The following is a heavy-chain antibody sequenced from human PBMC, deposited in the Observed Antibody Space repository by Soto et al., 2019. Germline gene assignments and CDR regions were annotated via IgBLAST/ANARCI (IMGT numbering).Heavy chain of an antibody. J-gene: IGHJ4*02. D-gene: IGHD2-8*01. CDR2: IYPRDSDI. Sequence: GESLKNSGEVSGDTFPNFWIGWVRQMPWKGLEWIGSIYPRDSDIRYSPSLQGQVTISADKSISTASLQSSSLKAADTAMYYFARQHTRNMKALYIWGPGPQVTLSS. CDR3: ARQHTRNMKALYI. CDR1: GDTFPNFW. V-gene: IGHV5-51*01.